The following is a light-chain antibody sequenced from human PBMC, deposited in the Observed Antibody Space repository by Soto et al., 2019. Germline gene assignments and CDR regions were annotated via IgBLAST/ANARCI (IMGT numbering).Light chain of an antibody. V-gene: IGKV3-20*01. J-gene: IGKJ5*01. CDR1: QSITNNY. CDR3: QQYRTSPIT. CDR2: GAS. Sequence: ETVLTQSPGTLSLSPGERATLSCRASQSITNNYLAWYQQKPGQAPRLLIYGASSRVTGIPDRFSGSGSGTDFPLTINRLEPEDYAVYYCQQYRTSPITFGQGTRREIK.